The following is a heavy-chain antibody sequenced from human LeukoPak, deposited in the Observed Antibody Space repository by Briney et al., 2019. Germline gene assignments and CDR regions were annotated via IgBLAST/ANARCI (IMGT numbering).Heavy chain of an antibody. V-gene: IGHV4-59*12. Sequence: SETLSLTCTVSGGSISSYYWSWIRQPPGKGLEWIGYIYYIGSTNYNPSLKSRVTMSVDTSKNQFSLKLSSVTAADTAVYYCAREDSSSWYVSNWFDPWGQGTLVTVSS. CDR1: GGSISSYY. J-gene: IGHJ5*02. CDR3: AREDSSSWYVSNWFDP. D-gene: IGHD6-13*01. CDR2: IYYIGST.